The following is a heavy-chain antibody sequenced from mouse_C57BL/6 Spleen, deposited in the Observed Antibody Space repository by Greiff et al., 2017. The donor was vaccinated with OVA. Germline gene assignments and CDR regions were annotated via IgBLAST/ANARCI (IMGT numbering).Heavy chain of an antibody. V-gene: IGHV10-1*01. CDR2: IRSKSNNYAT. Sequence: EVQGVESGGGLVQPKGSLKLSCAASGFSFNTYAMNWVRQAPGKGVEWVARIRSKSNNYATYYADSVKDRFTISRDDSESMLYLQRNNVKTEDTAVYYCVRQSDRYFDYWGQGTTLTVSS. CDR3: VRQSDRYFDY. D-gene: IGHD2-14*01. J-gene: IGHJ2*01. CDR1: GFSFNTYA.